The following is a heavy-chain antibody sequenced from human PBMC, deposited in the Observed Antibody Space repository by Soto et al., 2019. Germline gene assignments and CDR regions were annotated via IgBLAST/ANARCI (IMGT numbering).Heavy chain of an antibody. D-gene: IGHD2-2*01. CDR3: ARVGCSSTSCPLYYYYYYMDV. J-gene: IGHJ6*03. CDR1: GYTFSSYG. CDR2: ISAYNGNT. Sequence: GASRKVSCKASGYTFSSYGISWVRPAPGQRLERIGLISAYNGNTNYAQKLQGRVTMTTDTSTSTAYMELRSLRSDDTAVYYCARVGCSSTSCPLYYYYYYMDVWGKGTTVTVSS. V-gene: IGHV1-18*01.